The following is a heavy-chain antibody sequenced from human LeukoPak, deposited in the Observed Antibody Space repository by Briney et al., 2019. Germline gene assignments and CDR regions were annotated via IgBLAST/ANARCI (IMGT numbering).Heavy chain of an antibody. J-gene: IGHJ6*02. Sequence: SETLSLTCTVSGGSVSSGSYYWSWIRQPPGKGLEWIGYIYYSGSTNYNPSLKSRVTISVDTSKNQFSLKLSSVTAADTAVYYCARVYYDSSAYYRYGMDVWGQGTTVTVSS. D-gene: IGHD3-22*01. CDR2: IYYSGST. CDR1: GGSVSSGSYY. V-gene: IGHV4-61*01. CDR3: ARVYYDSSAYYRYGMDV.